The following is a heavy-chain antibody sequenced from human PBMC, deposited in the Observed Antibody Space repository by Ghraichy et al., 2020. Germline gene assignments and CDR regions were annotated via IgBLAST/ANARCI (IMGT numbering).Heavy chain of an antibody. D-gene: IGHD3-22*01. J-gene: IGHJ6*02. CDR3: ARITYYYDSSGPRQRYYYYYGMDV. Sequence: ETLSLTCAVYGGSFSGYYWSWIRQPPGKGLEWIGEINHSGSTNYNPSLKSRVTISVDTSKNQFSLKLSSVTAADTAVYYCARITYYYDSSGPRQRYYYYYGMDVWGQGTTVTVSS. V-gene: IGHV4-34*01. CDR1: GGSFSGYY. CDR2: INHSGST.